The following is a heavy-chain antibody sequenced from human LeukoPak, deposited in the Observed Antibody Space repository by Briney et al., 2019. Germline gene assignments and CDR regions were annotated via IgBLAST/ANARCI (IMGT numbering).Heavy chain of an antibody. D-gene: IGHD3-22*01. J-gene: IGHJ4*02. CDR1: GGTFSSYA. Sequence: SVKVSCKASGGTFSSYAISWVRQAPGQGLEWMGGIIPIFGTAKYAQKFQGRVTITADESTSTAYMELSSLRSEDTAVYYCARENYYDGSGSPSASAPVDHWGQGTLVTVSS. V-gene: IGHV1-69*13. CDR3: ARENYYDGSGSPSASAPVDH. CDR2: IIPIFGTA.